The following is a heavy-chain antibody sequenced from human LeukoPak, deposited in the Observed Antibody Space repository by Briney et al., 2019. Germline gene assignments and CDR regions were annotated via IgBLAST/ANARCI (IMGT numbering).Heavy chain of an antibody. CDR2: INPNSGGT. Sequence: ASVKVSCKASGYTFTGYYMHWVRQAPGQGLEWMGWINPNSGGTNYAQKFQGRVTMTRDTSISTAYMELSSLRSEDTAVYYCARMQTSGWFNDAFDIWGQGTMVTVSS. CDR1: GYTFTGYY. J-gene: IGHJ3*02. V-gene: IGHV1-2*02. D-gene: IGHD6-19*01. CDR3: ARMQTSGWFNDAFDI.